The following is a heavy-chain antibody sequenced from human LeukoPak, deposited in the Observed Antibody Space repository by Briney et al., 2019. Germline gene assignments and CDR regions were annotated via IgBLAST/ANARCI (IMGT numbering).Heavy chain of an antibody. CDR2: IYTSGST. J-gene: IGHJ5*02. CDR3: ARGSPTTNKGAYGWFDP. CDR1: GGSITGYY. Sequence: PSETLSLTCSVSGGSITGYYWSWIRQPAGKGLEWTGRIYTSGSTNYNPSLKSRVTMSFDTSKNQFSLKLSSVTAADTAVYYCARGSPTTNKGAYGWFDPWGQGTLVTVSS. V-gene: IGHV4-4*07. D-gene: IGHD1-14*01.